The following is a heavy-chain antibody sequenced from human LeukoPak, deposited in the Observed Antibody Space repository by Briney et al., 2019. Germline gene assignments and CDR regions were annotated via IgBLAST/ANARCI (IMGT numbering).Heavy chain of an antibody. Sequence: PPGRSLTLSCASSGFTSISYSMNGSRQAPGKGLEWMSYIRSSSNTIYNAASVKGRFTSSSDNAKISLYLQMSSLRAEDTAVYYCARGATGDRLGYLGQGSLVTVSS. CDR3: ARGATGDRLGY. J-gene: IGHJ4*02. V-gene: IGHV3-48*01. D-gene: IGHD7-27*01. CDR1: GFTSISYS. CDR2: IRSSSNTI.